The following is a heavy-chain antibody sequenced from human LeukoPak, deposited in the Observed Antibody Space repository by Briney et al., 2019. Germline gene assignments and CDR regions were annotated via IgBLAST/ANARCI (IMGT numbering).Heavy chain of an antibody. D-gene: IGHD5-12*01. CDR3: AKGPPGMVATIRYFQH. CDR2: ISDDGSNE. Sequence: GGSLRLSCEASGFLFSGYGMHWVRQAPGKGLDGVAVISDDGSNEYYADSVKGRFTISRDNSKNTLYLQMNSLKHEDTAVYHCAKGPPGMVATIRYFQHWGQGPLVSVS. CDR1: GFLFSGYG. J-gene: IGHJ1*01. V-gene: IGHV3-30*18.